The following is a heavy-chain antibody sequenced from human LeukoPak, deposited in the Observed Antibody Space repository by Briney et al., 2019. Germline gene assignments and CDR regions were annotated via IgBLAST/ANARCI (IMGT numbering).Heavy chain of an antibody. CDR2: IIPIFGTA. Sequence: SVKVSCKASGGTFSSYAISWVRQAPGQGLEWMGGIIPIFGTANYAQKFQGRATITADESTSTAYMELSSLRSEDTAVYYCARVGESGYSSSWYFPNFDYWGQGTLVTVSS. J-gene: IGHJ4*02. D-gene: IGHD6-13*01. CDR3: ARVGESGYSSSWYFPNFDY. V-gene: IGHV1-69*13. CDR1: GGTFSSYA.